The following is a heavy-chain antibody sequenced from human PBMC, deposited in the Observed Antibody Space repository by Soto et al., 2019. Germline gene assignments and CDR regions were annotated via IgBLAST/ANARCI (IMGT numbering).Heavy chain of an antibody. V-gene: IGHV3-33*01. CDR2: IWYDGSNK. J-gene: IGHJ3*02. CDR3: AREAPIMITFGGLINDAFDI. CDR1: GFTFSSYG. Sequence: QVQLVESGGGVVQPGRSLRLSCAASGFTFSSYGMHWVRQAPGKGLEWVAVIWYDGSNKYYADSVKGRFTISRDNSKNTLYLQMNSLRAEDTAVYYCAREAPIMITFGGLINDAFDIWGQGTMVTVSS. D-gene: IGHD3-16*01.